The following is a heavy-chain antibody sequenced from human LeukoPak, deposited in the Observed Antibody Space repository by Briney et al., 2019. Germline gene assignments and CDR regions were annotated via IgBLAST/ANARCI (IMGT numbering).Heavy chain of an antibody. D-gene: IGHD4-23*01. CDR1: GFTFSSYA. CDR3: ARALFFGGDFDY. CDR2: ISYDGSNK. J-gene: IGHJ4*02. Sequence: GRPLRLSCAASGFTFSSYAMHWVRQAPGKGLEWVAVISYDGSNKYYADSVKGRFTISRDNSKNTLYLQMNSLRAEDTAVYYCARALFFGGDFDYWGQGTLVTVSS. V-gene: IGHV3-30*04.